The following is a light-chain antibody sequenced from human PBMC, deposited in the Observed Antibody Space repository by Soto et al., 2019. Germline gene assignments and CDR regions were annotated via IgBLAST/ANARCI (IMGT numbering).Light chain of an antibody. CDR2: EVS. J-gene: IGLJ1*01. Sequence: QSVLTQPASVSGSPGQSITISCTGTSCDVGVYNYVSWYQQHPGKAPKLMIYEVSNRPSGVSTRFTGSKSGNTASLTISGLQAEDEADYYCSSHTISSTRVFGTGTKLTVL. CDR3: SSHTISSTRV. V-gene: IGLV2-14*01. CDR1: SCDVGVYNY.